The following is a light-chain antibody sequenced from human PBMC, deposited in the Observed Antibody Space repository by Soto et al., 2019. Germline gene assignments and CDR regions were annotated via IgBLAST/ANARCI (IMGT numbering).Light chain of an antibody. CDR2: RNN. V-gene: IGLV1-47*01. Sequence: QSVLTQPPSASGTPGQRVTISCSGSSSKIGSNTVNWYQQLPGTAPKLLIYRNNQRPSGVPDRFSGSKSGTSASLAISGLRSEDEADYYCAAWDDSLSGVVFGGGTKLTVL. CDR1: SSKIGSNT. J-gene: IGLJ2*01. CDR3: AAWDDSLSGVV.